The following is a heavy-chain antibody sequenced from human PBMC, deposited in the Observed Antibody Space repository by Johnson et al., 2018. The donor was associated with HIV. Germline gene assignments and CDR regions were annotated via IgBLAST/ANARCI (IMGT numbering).Heavy chain of an antibody. Sequence: QVQLVESGGGVVQPGRSLRLSCAASGFTFSSYGMHWVRQAPGTGLQWVAIISYDGSNKYYADSVKGRFTISRDNSKNTLYLQMNSLRAEDTAVYYCARDFMYAFDIWGQGTMVTVSS. V-gene: IGHV3-30*03. J-gene: IGHJ3*02. CDR1: GFTFSSYG. CDR3: ARDFMYAFDI. D-gene: IGHD3-10*02. CDR2: ISYDGSNK.